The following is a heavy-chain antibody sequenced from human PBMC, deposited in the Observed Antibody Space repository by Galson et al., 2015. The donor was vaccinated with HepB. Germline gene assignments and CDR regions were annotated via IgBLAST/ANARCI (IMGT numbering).Heavy chain of an antibody. CDR1: GFSLSTSGMC. J-gene: IGHJ6*03. D-gene: IGHD6-13*01. Sequence: PALVKPTQTLTLPCTFSGFSLSTSGMCVSWIRQSPGKALEWLARIDWDDAKYYSPSLKTRLTVSKDTSKNQVVLTMTNMDPVDTATYYCARTFREQQLAATRNYYYYYYMDVWGKGTTVTVSS. V-gene: IGHV2-70*11. CDR3: ARTFREQQLAATRNYYYYYYMDV. CDR2: IDWDDAK.